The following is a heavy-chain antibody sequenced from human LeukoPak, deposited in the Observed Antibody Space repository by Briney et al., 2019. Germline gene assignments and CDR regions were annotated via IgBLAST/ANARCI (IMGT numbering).Heavy chain of an antibody. CDR2: ISSSSSTI. V-gene: IGHV3-48*01. CDR3: ARSVGGGSYFDY. D-gene: IGHD3-10*01. CDR1: GFTVSSNY. J-gene: IGHJ4*02. Sequence: GGSLRLSCAVSGFTVSSNYMNWVRQAPGKGLEWVSYISSSSSTIYYADSVKGRFTISRDNAKNSLYLQMNSLRAEDTAVYYCARSVGGGSYFDYWGQGTLVTVSS.